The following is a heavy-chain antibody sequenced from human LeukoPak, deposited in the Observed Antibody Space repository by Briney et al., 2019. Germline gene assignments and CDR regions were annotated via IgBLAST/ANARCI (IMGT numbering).Heavy chain of an antibody. CDR3: TTVYSDSGGFYFNYCDY. D-gene: IGHD3-22*01. CDR2: IKSKSDGETT. V-gene: IGHV3-15*01. Sequence: PGGSLRLSCAASGFTLSNAWMSWVRQAPGKGLEWGGRIKSKSDGETTDYAAPVKGRFTISRDDSKNTLYLQMNSLKTEDTAVYYCTTVYSDSGGFYFNYCDYWGQGTLVTVST. CDR1: GFTLSNAW. J-gene: IGHJ4*02.